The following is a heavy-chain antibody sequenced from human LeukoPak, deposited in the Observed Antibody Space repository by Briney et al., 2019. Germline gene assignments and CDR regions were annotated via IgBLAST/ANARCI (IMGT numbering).Heavy chain of an antibody. CDR2: ISSSSSTI. CDR1: GFTFSSYS. V-gene: IGHV3-48*01. Sequence: GGSLRLSCAASGFTFSSYSMDWVRQAPGKGLEWVSYISSSSSTIYYADSVKGRFTISRDNAKNSLYLQMNSLRAEDTAVYYCARNYYYGSGSYYFDYWGRGTLVTVSS. CDR3: ARNYYYGSGSYYFDY. J-gene: IGHJ4*02. D-gene: IGHD3-10*01.